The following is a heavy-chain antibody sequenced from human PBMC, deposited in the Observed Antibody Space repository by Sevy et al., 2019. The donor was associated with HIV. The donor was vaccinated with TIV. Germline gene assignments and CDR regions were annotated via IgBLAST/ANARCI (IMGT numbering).Heavy chain of an antibody. CDR2: LSFVCGEI. CDR3: AREGCTKPHDY. Sequence: GGSLRLSCAASGFTFSKYSMSWVRQPPGKGLEWVSTLSFVCGEINYEYSVKGRFTISRDNSKGSVNLQMNNLRPEDTAVYYCAREGCTKPHDYWGQRTLVTVSS. V-gene: IGHV3-23*01. CDR1: GFTFSKYS. J-gene: IGHJ4*02. D-gene: IGHD2-8*01.